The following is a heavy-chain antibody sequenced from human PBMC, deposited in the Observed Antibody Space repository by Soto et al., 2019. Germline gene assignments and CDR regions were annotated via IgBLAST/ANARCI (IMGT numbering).Heavy chain of an antibody. CDR1: GFSLRDYY. Sequence: GGSLRLSCAASGFSLRDYYMTWIRQAPGKGLELLSYISPGGDIIKYADPVKGRFIISRDNAKNSLYLHMNSLRAEDTAVYYRTRDPRMTDFWGQGTLVTVSS. V-gene: IGHV3-11*01. CDR3: TRDPRMTDF. J-gene: IGHJ4*02. CDR2: ISPGGDII.